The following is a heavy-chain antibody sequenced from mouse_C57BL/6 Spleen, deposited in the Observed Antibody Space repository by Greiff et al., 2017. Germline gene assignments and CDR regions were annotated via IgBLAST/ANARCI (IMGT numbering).Heavy chain of an antibody. Sequence: VQLKESGPGLVKPSQSLSLTCSVTGYSITSGYYWYWIRQFPGNKLEWMGSISYDGSNNYNPSLKNLNSITRNTSKNQFFLKLNSMTTEDTATYYYARDITPYWGQGTTLTVSS. CDR2: ISYDGSN. D-gene: IGHD1-1*01. CDR3: ARDITPY. CDR1: GYSITSGYY. V-gene: IGHV3-6*01. J-gene: IGHJ2*01.